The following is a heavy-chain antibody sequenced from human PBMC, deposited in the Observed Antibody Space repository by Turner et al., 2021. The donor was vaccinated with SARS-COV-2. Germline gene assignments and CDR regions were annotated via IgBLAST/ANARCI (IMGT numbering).Heavy chain of an antibody. J-gene: IGHJ4*02. CDR3: TTEAAFNGYFDF. CDR1: GFTFSNAW. V-gene: IGHV3-15*01. CDR2: IKRKADGGTT. D-gene: IGHD2-8*01. Sequence: EVQLVESGGGVVKPGGSLRLSCAASGFTFSNAWLSWVRQAPGKGLEWVGLIKRKADGGTTDYAAPAKGRFTISRDDSKNTLYLQMNTLKTDDTAVYYCTTEAAFNGYFDFWGQGTLVTVSS.